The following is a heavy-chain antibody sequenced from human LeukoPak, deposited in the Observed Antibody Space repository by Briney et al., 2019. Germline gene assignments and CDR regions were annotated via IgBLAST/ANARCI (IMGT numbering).Heavy chain of an antibody. CDR1: GYSFTTYW. CDR2: IYPGDSDT. V-gene: IGHV5-51*01. Sequence: GVSLKISCKGSGYSFTTYWIGWVRQIPGKGLEWVGIIYPGDSDTRYSPSFQGQVTISADKSINTAYLQWSSLKASDTAMYYCARRNVAVVAATVYDYWGQGTLVTVSS. J-gene: IGHJ4*02. CDR3: ARRNVAVVAATVYDY. D-gene: IGHD2-15*01.